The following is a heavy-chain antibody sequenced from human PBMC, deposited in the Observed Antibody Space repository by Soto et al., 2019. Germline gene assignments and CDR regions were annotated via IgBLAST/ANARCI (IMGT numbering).Heavy chain of an antibody. CDR3: ARDGDYGDNYRIDY. CDR2: IKQDGSEK. D-gene: IGHD4-17*01. V-gene: IGHV3-7*03. Sequence: PGGSLRLSCAASGFTFSGYYMSWVRQAPGKGLEWVANIKQDGSEKYYVDSVKGRFTISRDNAKNSLYLQMNSLRGEDTAVYYCARDGDYGDNYRIDYWGQGTLVTVSS. J-gene: IGHJ4*02. CDR1: GFTFSGYY.